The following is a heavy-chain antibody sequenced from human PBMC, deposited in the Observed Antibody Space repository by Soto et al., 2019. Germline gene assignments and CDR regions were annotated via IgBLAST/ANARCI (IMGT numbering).Heavy chain of an antibody. CDR2: IYYSGST. V-gene: IGHV4-39*02. CDR1: GGSISSSSYY. CDR3: ARESANSSGVAGI. J-gene: IGHJ3*02. D-gene: IGHD6-19*01. Sequence: SETLSLTCTVSGGSISSSSYYWGWIRQPPGKGLEWIGSIYYSGSTYYNPSLKSRVTISVDTSKNQFSLKLSSVTAADTAMYYCARESANSSGVAGIWGQGTMVTVSS.